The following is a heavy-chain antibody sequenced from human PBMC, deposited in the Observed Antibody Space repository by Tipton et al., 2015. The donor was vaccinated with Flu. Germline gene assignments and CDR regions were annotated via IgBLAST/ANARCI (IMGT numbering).Heavy chain of an antibody. D-gene: IGHD6-19*01. J-gene: IGHJ2*01. CDR2: IYTSGST. CDR3: ARVSSSGWWYFDL. Sequence: TLSLTCTVSGGSISSYYWSWIRQPAGKGLEWIGRIYTSGSTNYNPSLKSRVTMSVDTSKNQFSLTLSSVTAADTAVYYCARVSSSGWWYFDLWGRGTLVTVSS. V-gene: IGHV4-4*07. CDR1: GGSISSYY.